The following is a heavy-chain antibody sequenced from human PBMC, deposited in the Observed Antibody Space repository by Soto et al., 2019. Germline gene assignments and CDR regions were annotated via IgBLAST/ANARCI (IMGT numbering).Heavy chain of an antibody. D-gene: IGHD1-1*01. Sequence: QVHLVQSGAEVKKPGASVKVSCQGSGYAFTTYGITWVRQAPGQGLEWMGWISAHNGNTNYAQKLQGIATVTRDTSTSTAYMELRSLRYDDTAVYYCARGRYGDYWGQGALVTVSS. V-gene: IGHV1-18*01. CDR2: ISAHNGNT. CDR1: GYAFTTYG. CDR3: ARGRYGDY. J-gene: IGHJ4*02.